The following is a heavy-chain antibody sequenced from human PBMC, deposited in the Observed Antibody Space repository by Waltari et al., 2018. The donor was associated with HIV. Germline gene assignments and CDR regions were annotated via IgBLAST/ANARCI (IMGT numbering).Heavy chain of an antibody. Sequence: QEQLQQWGAGLLRPSETLSLTCAVYGGSFSGNFGSWIRQSPGKGLEWIAEIKKGGSTNSKPSRMNRVAISIDAAKSQFSLKLTSVTAPDAAGYYWARLNSTATGTKFESWGQGTLVTVSS. D-gene: IGHD1-1*01. J-gene: IGHJ5*01. V-gene: IGHV4-34*01. CDR1: GGSFSGNF. CDR2: IKKGGST. CDR3: ARLNSTATGTKFES.